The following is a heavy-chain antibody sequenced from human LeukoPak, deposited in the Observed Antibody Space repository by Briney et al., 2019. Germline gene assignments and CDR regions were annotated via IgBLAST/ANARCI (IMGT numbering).Heavy chain of an antibody. CDR1: GYSISSGYY. Sequence: SETLSLTCTVSGYSISSGYYWGWIRPPPGKGLEWIGSISHSGSTYYKPSHKSRVTISVDTSKNQFSLKLRSVTAADTAVYYCARVTSRLGWFDPWGQGTLVTVSS. CDR2: ISHSGST. D-gene: IGHD1-14*01. J-gene: IGHJ5*02. CDR3: ARVTSRLGWFDP. V-gene: IGHV4-38-2*02.